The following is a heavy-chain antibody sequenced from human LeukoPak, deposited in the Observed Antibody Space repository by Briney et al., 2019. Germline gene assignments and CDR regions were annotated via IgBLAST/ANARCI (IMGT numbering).Heavy chain of an antibody. D-gene: IGHD2-15*01. V-gene: IGHV4-39*07. CDR3: ARVGGCSYYYYYMDV. J-gene: IGHJ6*03. Sequence: PSETLSLTCTVSGGSISSSSYYWGWIRQPPGKGLEWIGSIYHSGSTYYNPSLKNRVNISVCTSNNQFSLKLSSVTAADTAVYYCARVGGCSYYYYYMDVWGKGTTVTVSS. CDR1: GGSISSSSYY. CDR2: IYHSGST.